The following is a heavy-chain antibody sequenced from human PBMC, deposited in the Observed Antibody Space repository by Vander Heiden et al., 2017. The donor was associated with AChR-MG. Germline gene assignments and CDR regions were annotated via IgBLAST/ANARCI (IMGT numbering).Heavy chain of an antibody. CDR3: ARSPLYKFLGSSSWASDY. D-gene: IGHD6-6*01. Sequence: EVQLVQSGAEVKKPGESLKISCKGSGYSFTSYWIGWVRQMPGKGLEWMGIIYPGDPDTRYSPSFQGQVTISADKSISTAYLQWSSLKASDTAMYYCARSPLYKFLGSSSWASDYWGQGTLVTVSS. V-gene: IGHV5-51*01. J-gene: IGHJ4*02. CDR1: GYSFTSYW. CDR2: IYPGDPDT.